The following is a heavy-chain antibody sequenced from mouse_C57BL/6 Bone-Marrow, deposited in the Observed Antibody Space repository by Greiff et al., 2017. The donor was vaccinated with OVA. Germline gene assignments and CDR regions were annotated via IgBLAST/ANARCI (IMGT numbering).Heavy chain of an antibody. Sequence: EVHLVESGGGLVKPGGSLKLSCAASGFTFSSYAMPWVRQTPEKRLEWVATISDGGSYTYYPDNVKGRFTISRDNAKNNLYLQMSHLKSEDTAMYYCARVPLRRWGQGTLVTVSA. CDR2: ISDGGSYT. CDR3: ARVPLRR. J-gene: IGHJ3*01. V-gene: IGHV5-4*01. CDR1: GFTFSSYA.